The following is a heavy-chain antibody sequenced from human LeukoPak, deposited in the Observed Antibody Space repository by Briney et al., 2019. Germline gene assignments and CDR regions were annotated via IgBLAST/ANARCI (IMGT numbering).Heavy chain of an antibody. CDR3: ARDLRAVAGTGLGY. CDR2: INAGNGNT. CDR1: GYTFTSYA. V-gene: IGHV1-3*01. J-gene: IGHJ4*02. D-gene: IGHD6-19*01. Sequence: ASVTVSFTASGYTFTSYAMHWVRQAPGQRLEWMGWINAGNGNTKYSQKFQGRVTITRDTSASTAYMELSSLRSEDTAVYYCARDLRAVAGTGLGYWGQGTLVTVSS.